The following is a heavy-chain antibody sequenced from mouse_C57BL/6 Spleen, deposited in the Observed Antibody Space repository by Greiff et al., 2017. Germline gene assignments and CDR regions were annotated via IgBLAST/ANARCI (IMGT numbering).Heavy chain of an antibody. CDR3: TRNGYPTWFAY. Sequence: VQLQQSGAELVRPGASVTLSCKASGYTFTDYEMHWVKQTPVHGLEWIGAIDPETGGTAYNQKFKGKAILTADKSSSPSYMELRSLTSEDSAVYYCTRNGYPTWFAYWGQGTLVTVSA. CDR1: GYTFTDYE. CDR2: IDPETGGT. J-gene: IGHJ3*01. V-gene: IGHV1-15*01. D-gene: IGHD2-2*01.